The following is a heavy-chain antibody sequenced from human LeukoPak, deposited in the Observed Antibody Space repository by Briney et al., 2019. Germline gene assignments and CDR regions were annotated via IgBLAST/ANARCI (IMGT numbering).Heavy chain of an antibody. J-gene: IGHJ5*02. Sequence: PGGSLRLSCAAAGFTFSSDAMSWVRQAPGKGLEWVSAISGSGGSTYYADSVKGRFTISRDNSKNTLYLQMNSLRAEDTAVYYCAKDFSWIQLWSSENWFDPWGQGTLVTVSS. CDR3: AKDFSWIQLWSSENWFDP. CDR1: GFTFSSDA. D-gene: IGHD5-18*01. V-gene: IGHV3-23*01. CDR2: ISGSGGST.